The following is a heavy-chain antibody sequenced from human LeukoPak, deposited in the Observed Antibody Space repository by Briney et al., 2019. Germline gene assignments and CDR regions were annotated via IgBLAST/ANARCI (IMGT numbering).Heavy chain of an antibody. J-gene: IGHJ4*02. V-gene: IGHV4-59*12. CDR1: GGSISSYY. CDR2: IYHSGST. Sequence: SETLSLTCTVSGGSISSYYWSWIRQPPGKGLEWIGYIYHSGSTYYNPSLKSRVTISVDRSKNQFSLKLSSVTAADTAVYYCARSAMVRGDMCFDYWGQGTLVTVSS. D-gene: IGHD3-10*01. CDR3: ARSAMVRGDMCFDY.